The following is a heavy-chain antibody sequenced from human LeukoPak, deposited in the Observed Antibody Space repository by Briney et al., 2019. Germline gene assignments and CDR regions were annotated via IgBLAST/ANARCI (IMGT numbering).Heavy chain of an antibody. J-gene: IGHJ6*03. D-gene: IGHD3-3*01. CDR2: IHSGGTA. Sequence: GGSLTLSCAASGITVTGSFMSWVRQAPGTGLEWVSLIHSGGTAYYADSVKGRFTISRDTSRNTMYLQTNSLRAEDTAVYYCARVKGEPYNFWSGSYQSSYFYYMDVWGKGTTVTVSS. CDR1: GITVTGSF. V-gene: IGHV3-66*02. CDR3: ARVKGEPYNFWSGSYQSSYFYYMDV.